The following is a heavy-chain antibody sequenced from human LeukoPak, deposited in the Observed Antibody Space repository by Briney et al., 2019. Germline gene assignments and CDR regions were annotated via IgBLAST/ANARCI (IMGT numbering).Heavy chain of an antibody. V-gene: IGHV4-59*01. CDR3: ARGVGMATYYFDY. CDR1: GGSISSYY. D-gene: IGHD5-24*01. CDR2: IYYSGST. J-gene: IGHJ4*02. Sequence: SETLSLTCTVSGGSISSYYWSWIRQPPGKGLGWIGYIYYSGSTNYNPSLKSRVTISVDTSKNQFSLKLSSVTAADTAVYYCARGVGMATYYFDYWGQGTLVTVSS.